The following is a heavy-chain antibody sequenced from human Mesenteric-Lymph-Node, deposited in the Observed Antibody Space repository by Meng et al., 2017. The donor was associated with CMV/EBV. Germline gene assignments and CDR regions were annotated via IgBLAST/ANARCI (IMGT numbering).Heavy chain of an antibody. CDR2: ISSSGNYI. CDR3: ARDRGGYCASTSCHKWFDP. CDR1: FDAYS. J-gene: IGHJ5*02. Sequence: FDAYSLNWVRQAPGKGLEWVSSISSSGNYIFYADSVKGRFTISRDNSKNSLYLQMDSLRADDTAVYYCARDRGGYCASTSCHKWFDPWGQGALVTVSS. D-gene: IGHD2-2*01. V-gene: IGHV3-21*01.